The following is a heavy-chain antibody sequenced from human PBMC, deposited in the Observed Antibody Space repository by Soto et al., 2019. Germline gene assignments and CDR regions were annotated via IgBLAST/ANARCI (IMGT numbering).Heavy chain of an antibody. J-gene: IGHJ6*04. D-gene: IGHD2-15*01. CDR1: GVTVSSKY. CDR3: ARDDVLCEGGGGYGIPLHV. Sequence: AGGSLRLSCAASGVTVSSKYMTLVRQAPGKGLEWVSLIQSGGTTYYADSVKGRFTISRDTSENTLHLQMDSLRVEDTAVYYCARDDVLCEGGGGYGIPLHVWGKGTTVTVSS. CDR2: IQSGGTT. V-gene: IGHV3-66*01.